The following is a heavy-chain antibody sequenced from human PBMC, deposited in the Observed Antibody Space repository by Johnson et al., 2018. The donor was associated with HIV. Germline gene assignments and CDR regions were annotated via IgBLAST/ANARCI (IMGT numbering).Heavy chain of an antibody. J-gene: IGHJ3*02. D-gene: IGHD2-21*01. Sequence: QVQLVESGGGVVQPGRSLRLSCAASGFTFSSYGMHWVRQAPGKGLEWVAVISYDGSNKYYADSVKGRFTISRDNSKNTLYLQMNSLKAEDTAVYYCGKERMGLAYCGGDCWEDAFDIWGQGTMVTVSS. CDR3: GKERMGLAYCGGDCWEDAFDI. CDR2: ISYDGSNK. V-gene: IGHV3-30*18. CDR1: GFTFSSYG.